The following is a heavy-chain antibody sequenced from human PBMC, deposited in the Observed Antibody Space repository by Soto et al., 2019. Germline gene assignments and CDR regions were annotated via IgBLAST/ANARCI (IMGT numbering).Heavy chain of an antibody. CDR1: GYTFSDYY. V-gene: IGHV1-2*02. D-gene: IGHD2-2*01. CDR3: ARVRYRNVIHA. CDR2: IDTRNGGT. Sequence: QEQLVQYESDVKKPGASVTVSCKASGYTFSDYYIHWVRQAPGQGLEWMGWIDTRNGGTKYAQKFQDRFSMTTDTSTSSASMELRRLRSDDTAVFFCARVRYRNVIHAWGQGTLVTVSS. J-gene: IGHJ4*02.